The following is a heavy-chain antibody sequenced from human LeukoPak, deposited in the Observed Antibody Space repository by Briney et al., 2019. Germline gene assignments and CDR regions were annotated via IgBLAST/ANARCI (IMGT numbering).Heavy chain of an antibody. V-gene: IGHV1-46*01. D-gene: IGHD4-17*01. CDR3: ARGNPTNYGAYLYYFDY. Sequence: ASLKLSCKASGYTFTSYYMHWVRQAPGQGLEWMGIVNPSGSSTSYAQKFQGRVTMTRDTSTSTVYMDLSSLTSEDTAVYYCARGNPTNYGAYLYYFDYWGQGTRVTVSS. CDR1: GYTFTSYY. J-gene: IGHJ4*02. CDR2: VNPSGSST.